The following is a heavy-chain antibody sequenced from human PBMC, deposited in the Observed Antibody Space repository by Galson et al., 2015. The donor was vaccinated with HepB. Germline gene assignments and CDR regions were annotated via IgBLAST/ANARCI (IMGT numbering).Heavy chain of an antibody. D-gene: IGHD7-27*01. J-gene: IGHJ4*02. CDR3: ARGIIGDRRKFFCY. V-gene: IGHV6-1*01. Sequence: CAISGDSVSSHSATWNWIRQSPSRGLEWLGRTYYRSKWYNDYAVSVKSRITINPDTSKHQFSLQLNSVTPEDTAVYYCARGIIGDRRKFFCYWGQGTLVTVSS. CDR1: GDSVSSHSAT. CDR2: TYYRSKWYN.